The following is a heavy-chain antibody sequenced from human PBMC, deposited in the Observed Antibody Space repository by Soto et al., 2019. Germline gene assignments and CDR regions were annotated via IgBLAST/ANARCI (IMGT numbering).Heavy chain of an antibody. J-gene: IGHJ4*02. CDR3: GRLAEAATGHTDFDF. Sequence: PSETLSLTXTVSGASIKSRNYFWGWIRQPPGKGLEFVGSIHSSGGTYYNPSLKSRVTVSVDLSNSHFSLSLKSLTATDTAVYYCGRLAEAATGHTDFDFWGQGTLVTVSS. D-gene: IGHD2-15*01. CDR2: IHSSGGT. V-gene: IGHV4-39*02. CDR1: GASIKSRNYF.